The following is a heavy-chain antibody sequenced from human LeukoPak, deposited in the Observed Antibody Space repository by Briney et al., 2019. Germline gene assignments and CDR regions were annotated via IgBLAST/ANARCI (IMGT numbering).Heavy chain of an antibody. CDR1: GFIFSSSA. CDR2: ISDSGGST. D-gene: IGHD1-1*01. V-gene: IGHV3-64D*06. CDR3: VKATTGTTKGWFDP. J-gene: IGHJ5*02. Sequence: GGSLRLSCSASGFIFSSSAMHWVRQAPGKGLEYVSAISDSGGSTYYADSVEGRFTISRDNSKNTLHLQMSSLRAEDTAVYYCVKATTGTTKGWFDPWGQGTLVTVSS.